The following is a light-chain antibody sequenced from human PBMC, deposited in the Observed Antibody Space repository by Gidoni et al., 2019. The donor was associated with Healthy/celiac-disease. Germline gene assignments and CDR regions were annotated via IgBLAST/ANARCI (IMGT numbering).Light chain of an antibody. CDR1: SSDVGDYNY. Sequence: QSALTQPASVSVSPGQSITISCTGTSSDVGDYNYVSWYQQHPGKAPKLMIYEVSNRPSGVSNRFSGSKSGNTASLTISGLQAEDEADYYCSSYPSSSTVVFGGGTKLTVL. V-gene: IGLV2-14*01. CDR3: SSYPSSSTVV. J-gene: IGLJ2*01. CDR2: EVS.